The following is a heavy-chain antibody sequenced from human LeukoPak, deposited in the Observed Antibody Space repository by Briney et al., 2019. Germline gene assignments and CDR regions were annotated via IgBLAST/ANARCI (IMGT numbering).Heavy chain of an antibody. CDR1: GFTFTSYD. Sequence: GGSLRLSCAASGFTFTSYDMNWLRQAPGKGLEWVSSITSRRGYIYYADSVKGRFTISRDNAKKSLYLQMNSLRAEDTAVYYCARVGESSVNDYWGQGTLVTVSS. V-gene: IGHV3-21*01. CDR3: ARVGESSVNDY. D-gene: IGHD2-21*01. CDR2: ITSRRGYI. J-gene: IGHJ4*02.